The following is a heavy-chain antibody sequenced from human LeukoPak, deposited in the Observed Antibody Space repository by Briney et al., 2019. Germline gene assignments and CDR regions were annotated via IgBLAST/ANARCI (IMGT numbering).Heavy chain of an antibody. V-gene: IGHV1-69*04. J-gene: IGHJ4*02. CDR1: GGTFSSYA. Sequence: ASVKVSCKASGGTFSSYAISWVRQAPGQGLEWMGRIIPILGIANYAQKFQGRVTITVDKSTSTAYMELSSLRSEDTAVYYCARSGRDGYNWFDYWGQGTLVTVSS. CDR3: ARSGRDGYNWFDY. D-gene: IGHD5-24*01. CDR2: IIPILGIA.